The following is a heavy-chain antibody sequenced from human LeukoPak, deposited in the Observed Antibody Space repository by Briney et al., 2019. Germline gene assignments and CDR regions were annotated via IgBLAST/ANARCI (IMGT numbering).Heavy chain of an antibody. Sequence: PSETLSLTCTVSGGSISSSSYYWGWIRQPPGTGLEWIGSIYYSGSTYYNPSLKSRVTISVDTSKNQFSLKLSSVTATDTAVYYCARQMPYYYGSGSYCFDYWGQGTLVTVSS. CDR3: ARQMPYYYGSGSYCFDY. CDR1: GGSISSSSYY. D-gene: IGHD3-10*01. J-gene: IGHJ4*02. CDR2: IYYSGST. V-gene: IGHV4-39*01.